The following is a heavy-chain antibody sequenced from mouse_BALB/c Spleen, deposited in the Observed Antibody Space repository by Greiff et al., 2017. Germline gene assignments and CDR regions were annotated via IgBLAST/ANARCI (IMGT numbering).Heavy chain of an antibody. D-gene: IGHD2-14*01. CDR3: ARRYYRYDGYYFDY. J-gene: IGHJ2*01. V-gene: IGHV1S81*02. Sequence: VQLQQSGAELVKPVASVKLSCKASGYTFTSYWMHWVKQRPGQGLEWIGEINPSNGRTNYNEKFKSKATLTVDKSSSTAYMQLSSLTSEDSAVYYCARRYYRYDGYYFDYWGQGTTLTVSS. CDR1: GYTFTSYW. CDR2: INPSNGRT.